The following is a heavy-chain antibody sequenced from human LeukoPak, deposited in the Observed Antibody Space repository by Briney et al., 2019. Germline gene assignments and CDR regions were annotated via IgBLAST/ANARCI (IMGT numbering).Heavy chain of an antibody. CDR1: GYTFTGYY. Sequence: ASVKVSCKASGYTFTGYYMHWVRQAPGQGLEWMGWINPNSGGTNYAQKFQGRVTMTRDTSISTAYMELSRLRSDDTAVYYCARGVVVITRERSWFDPWGQGTLVTVSS. CDR2: INPNSGGT. V-gene: IGHV1-2*02. D-gene: IGHD3-22*01. CDR3: ARGVVVITRERSWFDP. J-gene: IGHJ5*02.